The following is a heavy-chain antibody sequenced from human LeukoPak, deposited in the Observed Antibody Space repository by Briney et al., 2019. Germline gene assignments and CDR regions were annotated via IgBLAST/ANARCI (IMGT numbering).Heavy chain of an antibody. V-gene: IGHV1-46*01. J-gene: IGHJ6*03. CDR1: GYTFTSYY. Sequence: ASVKVSCKASGYTFTSYYMHWVRQAPGQGLEWMGIINPSGGSTSYAQKFQGRVTMTRDTSTSTVYMELSRLRSDDTAVYYCARSPRVGVVTWVDYYYYMDVWGKGTTVTVSS. CDR2: INPSGGST. D-gene: IGHD3-3*01. CDR3: ARSPRVGVVTWVDYYYYMDV.